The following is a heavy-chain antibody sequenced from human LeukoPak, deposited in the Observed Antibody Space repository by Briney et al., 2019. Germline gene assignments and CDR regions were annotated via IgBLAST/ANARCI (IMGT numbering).Heavy chain of an antibody. J-gene: IGHJ4*02. CDR3: ARSSVVTAMVHLEY. CDR2: IIPIFGAA. CDR1: GGTFTSYA. D-gene: IGHD2-21*02. Sequence: SVKVSCKASGGTFTSYAISWVRQAPGQGLEWMGGIIPIFGAANYAQKFQGRVTITADKSTSTSYMELSSLRSEDTAVYYCARSSVVTAMVHLEYWGQGTLVTVSS. V-gene: IGHV1-69*06.